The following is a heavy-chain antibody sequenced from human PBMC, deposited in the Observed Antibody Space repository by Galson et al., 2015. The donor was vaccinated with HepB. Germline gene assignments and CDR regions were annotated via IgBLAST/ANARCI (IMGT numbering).Heavy chain of an antibody. Sequence: SLRLSCAGSGFTFGDYSLNWFRQAPGKGLEWVGFIRNKACGETTQYAASVKGRSTISRDDSKSIAYLQMDSLKTEDTAVYFCSRGHLFGVIWGQGTLVTVSS. CDR3: SRGHLFGVI. D-gene: IGHD3-10*02. CDR1: GFTFGDYS. V-gene: IGHV3-49*03. CDR2: IRNKACGETT. J-gene: IGHJ4*02.